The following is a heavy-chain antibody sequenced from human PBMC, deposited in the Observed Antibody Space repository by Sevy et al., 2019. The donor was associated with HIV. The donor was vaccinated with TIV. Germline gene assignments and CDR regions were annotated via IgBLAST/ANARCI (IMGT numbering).Heavy chain of an antibody. J-gene: IGHJ5*02. CDR2: IYHTGST. D-gene: IGHD3-16*01. V-gene: IGHV4-4*02. CDR1: DGSIRSVNL. CDR3: ARGGETPRGFDP. Sequence: SETLSLTCAVSDGSIRSVNLWHWVRQPPGKGLEWIGEIYHTGSTNYNPSLKSRVTISVDNSKNQFSLNLRSVTAADTAVYYCARGGETPRGFDPWGQGSLVTVSS.